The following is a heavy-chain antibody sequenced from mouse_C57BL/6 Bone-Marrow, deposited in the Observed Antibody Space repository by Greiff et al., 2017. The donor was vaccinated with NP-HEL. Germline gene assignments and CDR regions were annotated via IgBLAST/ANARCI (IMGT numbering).Heavy chain of an antibody. D-gene: IGHD1-1*01. CDR2: ISNLAYSI. CDR3: ARQDGSSPSYWYFDV. Sequence: EVQVVESGGGLVQPGGSLKLSCAASGFTFSDYGMAWVRQAPRKGPEWVAFISNLAYSIYYADTVTGRFTISRENAKNTLYLEMSSLRSEDTAMYYCARQDGSSPSYWYFDVWGTGTTVTVSS. J-gene: IGHJ1*03. CDR1: GFTFSDYG. V-gene: IGHV5-15*01.